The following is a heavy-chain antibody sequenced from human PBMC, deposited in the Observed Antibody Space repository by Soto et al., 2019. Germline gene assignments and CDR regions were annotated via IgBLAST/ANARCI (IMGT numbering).Heavy chain of an antibody. D-gene: IGHD2-15*01. CDR2: INHSGST. J-gene: IGHJ6*03. CDR1: GGSFSGYY. V-gene: IGHV4-34*01. Sequence: SGTLSLTCAVYGGSFSGYYWSWIRQPPGKGLEWIGEINHSGSTNYNPSLKSRVTISVDTSKNQFSLKLSSVTAADTAVYYCARVGYCSGGSYYPSSFMDVWGKGTTVTVSS. CDR3: ARVGYCSGGSYYPSSFMDV.